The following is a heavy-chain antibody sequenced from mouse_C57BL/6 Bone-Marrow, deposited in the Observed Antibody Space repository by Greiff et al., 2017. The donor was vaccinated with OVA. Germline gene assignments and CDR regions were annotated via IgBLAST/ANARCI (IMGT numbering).Heavy chain of an antibody. CDR3: ARDSYGSYYFDY. CDR2: ISDGGSYT. J-gene: IGHJ2*01. CDR1: GFTFSSYA. Sequence: EVNVVESGGGLVKPGGSLKLSCAASGFTFSSYAMSWVRQTPEKRLEWVATISDGGSYTYYPDNVKGRFTISRDNAKNNLYLQMSHLKSEDTAMYYCARDSYGSYYFDYWGQGTTLTVSS. D-gene: IGHD2-2*01. V-gene: IGHV5-4*01.